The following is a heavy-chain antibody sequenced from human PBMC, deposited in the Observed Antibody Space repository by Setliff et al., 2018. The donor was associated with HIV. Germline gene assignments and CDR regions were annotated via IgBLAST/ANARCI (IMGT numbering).Heavy chain of an antibody. V-gene: IGHV4-59*01. CDR3: ARFPLLHKNAFDI. Sequence: LSLTCTVSGGSIRSNYWSWMRQPPGKGLEWIGHIYYSGSTNYNPSLKSRVTISVDTSRNQFSLNLSSVTAADTAVYYCARFPLLHKNAFDIWGQGTMVTVSS. CDR2: IYYSGST. J-gene: IGHJ3*02. D-gene: IGHD2-15*01. CDR1: GGSIRSNY.